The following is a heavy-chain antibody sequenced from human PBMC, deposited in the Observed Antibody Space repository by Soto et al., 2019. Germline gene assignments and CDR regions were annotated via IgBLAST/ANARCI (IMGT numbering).Heavy chain of an antibody. CDR2: IYYSGST. Sequence: PSETLSLTCTVSGGSISSCDYYWSWIRQPPGKGLEWIGYIYYSGSTYYNPSLKSRVTISVDTSKNQISLKLNSVTAADTAVYYCARDQGIAVAVFDYWGQGTLVTVSS. CDR1: GGSISSCDYY. CDR3: ARDQGIAVAVFDY. J-gene: IGHJ4*02. D-gene: IGHD6-19*01. V-gene: IGHV4-30-4*02.